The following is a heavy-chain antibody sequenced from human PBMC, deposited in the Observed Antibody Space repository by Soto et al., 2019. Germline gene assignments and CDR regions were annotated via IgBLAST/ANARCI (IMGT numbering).Heavy chain of an antibody. Sequence: PWGLLRHPYGAPWFALGNFDMRRVLQNKGKGLEWVSTIGMAGDTHYPGSVKGRFTISRENAKSSIYLQMNSVTAEDTAVYYCTRGIWFGQSLPRRYFDSWGQGTLVTVSS. D-gene: IGHD3-10*01. J-gene: IGHJ4*02. V-gene: IGHV3-13*04. CDR1: WFALGNFD. CDR3: TRGIWFGQSLPRRYFDS. CDR2: IGMAGDT.